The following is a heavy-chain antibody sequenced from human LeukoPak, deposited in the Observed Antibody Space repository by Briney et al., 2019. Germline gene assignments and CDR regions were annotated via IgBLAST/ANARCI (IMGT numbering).Heavy chain of an antibody. CDR2: INPSGGST. CDR1: GYTFTSYY. CDR3: ARDLTPSYCSSTSCYIGGWFDP. Sequence: ASVKVSCKASGYTFTSYYMHWVRQAPGQGLEWMGIINPSGGSTSYAQKFQGRVTMTRDMSTSTVYMEQSSLRSEDTAVYYCARDLTPSYCSSTSCYIGGWFDPWGQGTLVTVSS. J-gene: IGHJ5*02. V-gene: IGHV1-46*01. D-gene: IGHD2-2*02.